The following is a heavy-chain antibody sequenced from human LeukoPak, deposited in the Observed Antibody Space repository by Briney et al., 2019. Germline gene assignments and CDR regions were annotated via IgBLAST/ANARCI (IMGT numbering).Heavy chain of an antibody. CDR3: ARDIRGSSS. D-gene: IGHD3-10*01. V-gene: IGHV3-43*01. CDR2: ITGDGHIT. CDR1: GFTFDDYS. J-gene: IGHJ4*02. Sequence: GGSLRLSCAASGFTFDDYSMHGVRQAPGKGLEWVSLITGDGHITYYADSVKGRFTISRDNSKNSLYLQMSSLRTEDTALYYCARDIRGSSSWGQGTLVTVSS.